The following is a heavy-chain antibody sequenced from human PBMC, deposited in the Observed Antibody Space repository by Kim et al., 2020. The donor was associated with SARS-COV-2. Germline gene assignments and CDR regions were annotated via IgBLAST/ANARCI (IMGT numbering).Heavy chain of an antibody. CDR1: GGSFSGYY. CDR3: ARGRVTIFGVVIYYYYMDV. Sequence: SETLSLTCAVYGGSFSGYYWSWIRQPPGKGLEWIGEINHSGSTNYNPSLKSRVTISVDTSKNQFSLKLSSVTAADTAVYYCARGRVTIFGVVIYYYYMDVWGKGTTVTVSS. D-gene: IGHD3-3*01. J-gene: IGHJ6*03. V-gene: IGHV4-34*01. CDR2: INHSGST.